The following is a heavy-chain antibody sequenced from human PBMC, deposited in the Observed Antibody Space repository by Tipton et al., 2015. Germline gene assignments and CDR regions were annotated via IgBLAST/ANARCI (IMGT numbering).Heavy chain of an antibody. CDR1: GASISSISW. CDR2: IYHSADT. J-gene: IGHJ4*02. D-gene: IGHD1-26*01. Sequence: TLSLTCAVSGASISSISWWTWVRQPPGKGLEWIGQIYHSADTNYNPSLQSRVTMSVDTSNDQFSLMMTSVTAADTAVYFCARNVMVGGQGLDSWGQGVLVTVSS. V-gene: IGHV4-4*01. CDR3: ARNVMVGGQGLDS.